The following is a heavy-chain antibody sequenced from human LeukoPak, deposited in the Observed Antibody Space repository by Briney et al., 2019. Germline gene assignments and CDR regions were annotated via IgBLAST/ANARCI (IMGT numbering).Heavy chain of an antibody. Sequence: GGSLRLSCTATGFTFSNFGMAWVRQAPGQGLEWVSTISGSGGNMCQADSVKGRFTISRDNSRSTLYLQMNSLRAEDTAVYYCAKDAGPQQLVFFDSWGQGTLDTVSS. CDR1: GFTFSNFG. CDR2: ISGSGGNM. CDR3: AKDAGPQQLVFFDS. J-gene: IGHJ4*02. D-gene: IGHD6-6*01. V-gene: IGHV3-23*01.